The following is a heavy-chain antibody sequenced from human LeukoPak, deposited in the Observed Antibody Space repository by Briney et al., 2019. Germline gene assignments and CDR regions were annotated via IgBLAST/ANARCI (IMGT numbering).Heavy chain of an antibody. CDR1: GFTFNTYT. D-gene: IGHD4/OR15-4a*01. Sequence: GGSLRLSCAASGFTFNTYTLNWVRQAPGKGLEWVSYISGSASAVYYADSVRGRFTISRDNAKNSLYLQMNSLRDDDTAVYYCARRERQSANYYYFDYWGQGTLVTVSS. CDR3: ARRERQSANYYYFDY. CDR2: ISGSASAV. J-gene: IGHJ4*02. V-gene: IGHV3-48*02.